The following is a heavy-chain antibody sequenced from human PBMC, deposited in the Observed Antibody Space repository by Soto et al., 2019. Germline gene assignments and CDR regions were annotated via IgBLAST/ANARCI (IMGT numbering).Heavy chain of an antibody. V-gene: IGHV1-18*01. CDR3: ARDYYDTSGLFYFDY. CDR2: ISAYNGNT. D-gene: IGHD3-22*01. J-gene: IGHJ4*02. CDR1: GYTFTSYG. Sequence: QVQLVQSGGEVKKPGASVKVSCKASGYTFTSYGISWVRQAPGQGLEWMGWISAYNGNTNYAQKLQGRVTMNTDTCTSTAYMELRSLRSDDTAVYYCARDYYDTSGLFYFDYCGQRTLVTVSS.